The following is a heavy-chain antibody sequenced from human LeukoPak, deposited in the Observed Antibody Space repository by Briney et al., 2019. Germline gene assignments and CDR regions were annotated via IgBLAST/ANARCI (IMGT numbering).Heavy chain of an antibody. CDR1: GYTFTGYY. Sequence: GASVKVSCKASGYTFTGYYMHWVRQAPGQGLEWMGWINPNSGGTNYAQKFLGRVTMTRDTSISTAYMELSRLRSDDTAVYYCAREIHSYYYDSSGYSWFDPWGQGTPVTVSS. V-gene: IGHV1-2*02. CDR2: INPNSGGT. CDR3: AREIHSYYYDSSGYSWFDP. J-gene: IGHJ5*02. D-gene: IGHD3-22*01.